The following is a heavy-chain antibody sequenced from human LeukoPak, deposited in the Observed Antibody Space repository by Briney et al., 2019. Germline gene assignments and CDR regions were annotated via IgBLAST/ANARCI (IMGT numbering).Heavy chain of an antibody. CDR2: IKSKTDGGTT. D-gene: IGHD6-13*01. CDR1: GFTFSNAW. V-gene: IGHV3-15*01. Sequence: GGSLRLSCAASGFTFSNAWMSWVRQAPGKGLEWVARIKSKTDGGTTDYAAPVKGRFTISRDDSKNTLYLQMNSLKTEDTAVYYCTTDPGSSWYFFYGRDPDYWGQGTLVTVSS. J-gene: IGHJ4*02. CDR3: TTDPGSSWYFFYGRDPDY.